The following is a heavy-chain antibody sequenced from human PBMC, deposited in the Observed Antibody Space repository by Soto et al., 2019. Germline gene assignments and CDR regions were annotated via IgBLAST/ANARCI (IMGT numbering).Heavy chain of an antibody. V-gene: IGHV1-69*13. D-gene: IGHD5-18*01. CDR3: ARGRRGYSYGYSDY. CDR1: GGSPSSYA. CDR2: IIPIFGTA. Sequence: SLKVSCTASGGSPSSYAITWVRQAPGQRLEWMGGIIPIFGTAKYAQKFHGRVTITADESTSTAYMELSSLRSEDTAVYYCARGRRGYSYGYSDYWGQGTLLTDSS. J-gene: IGHJ4*02.